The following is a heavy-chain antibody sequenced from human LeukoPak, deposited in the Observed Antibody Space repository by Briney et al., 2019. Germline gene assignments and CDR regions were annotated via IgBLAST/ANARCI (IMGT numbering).Heavy chain of an antibody. CDR1: GFTFSRYS. J-gene: IGHJ4*02. V-gene: IGHV3-64D*09. D-gene: IGHD3-22*01. CDR3: AKGPTYDSLPYYFDY. CDR2: ISSNGGST. Sequence: GGSLRLSCAASGFTFSRYSMNWVRQAPGKGLEFVSGISSNGGSTYYADSLKGRFTVSRDNSNNTLYLQISSLRAEDTAIYYCAKGPTYDSLPYYFDYWGQGTLVTVSS.